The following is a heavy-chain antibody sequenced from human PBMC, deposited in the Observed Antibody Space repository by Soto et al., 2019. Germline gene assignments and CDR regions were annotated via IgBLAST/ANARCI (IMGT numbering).Heavy chain of an antibody. CDR3: ARARRDSYGARDAFDI. CDR2: ISGSGGST. D-gene: IGHD5-18*01. V-gene: IGHV3-23*01. J-gene: IGHJ3*02. CDR1: GFTFSSYA. Sequence: EVQLLESGGGLVQPGGSLRLSCAASGFTFSSYAMSWVRQAPGKGLEWVSAISGSGGSTYYADSVKGRFTISRDNSKHTLYLQMNSLRAEDTAVYYCARARRDSYGARDAFDIWGQGTMVTVSS.